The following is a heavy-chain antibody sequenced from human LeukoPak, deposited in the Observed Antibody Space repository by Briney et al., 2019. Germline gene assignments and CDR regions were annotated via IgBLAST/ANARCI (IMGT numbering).Heavy chain of an antibody. J-gene: IGHJ6*03. V-gene: IGHV1-2*02. CDR3: ARGPYSSSLDPHYYYYYMDV. Sequence: GASVKVSCKASGYTLTGYYMHWVRQAPGQGLEWMGWINPNSGGTNYAQKFQGGVTMTRDTSISTAYMELSRLRSDDTAVYYCARGPYSSSLDPHYYYYYMDVWGKGTTVTVSS. CDR1: GYTLTGYY. CDR2: INPNSGGT. D-gene: IGHD6-6*01.